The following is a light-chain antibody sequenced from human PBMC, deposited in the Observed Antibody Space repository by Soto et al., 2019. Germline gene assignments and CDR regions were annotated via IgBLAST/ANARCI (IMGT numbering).Light chain of an antibody. V-gene: IGLV4-69*02. CDR2: LNSDGSH. CDR1: GGHSTYS. CDR3: QTWGRGIVV. J-gene: IGLJ2*01. Sequence: QLVLTQSPSASASLGASVNLTCTLTGGHSTYSIGWHQQQPQRGPRFLMRLNSDGSHSKGDGIPDRFSGSSSGAERFLTISSLQSEDEADYYSQTWGRGIVVFGGGTKLTVL.